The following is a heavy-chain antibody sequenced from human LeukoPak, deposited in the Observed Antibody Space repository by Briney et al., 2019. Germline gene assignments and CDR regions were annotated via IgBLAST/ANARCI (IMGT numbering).Heavy chain of an antibody. CDR2: IYPGDSAT. J-gene: IGHJ4*02. CDR3: ARQVTVGPTHFDY. D-gene: IGHD1-26*01. V-gene: IGHV5-51*01. CDR1: GYSFSSHY. Sequence: GASLKISCKGSGYSFSSHYIAWVRQMPGKGLEWMGIIYPGDSATKYSPSFQGQVTISADKSINTAYLQWSSLKASDTAMYYCARQVTVGPTHFDYWGPGTLVTVSS.